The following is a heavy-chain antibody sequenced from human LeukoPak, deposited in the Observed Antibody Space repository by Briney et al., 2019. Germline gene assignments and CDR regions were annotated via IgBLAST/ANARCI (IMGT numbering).Heavy chain of an antibody. J-gene: IGHJ4*02. CDR2: IWYDGSNK. Sequence: PGRSLRLSCAASGFTFSNHSMHWVRQAPGKGLEWVALIWYDGSNKEYAESVKGRFTISRDNSRNTLYLQMNSLRPEDTAVYYCARGTGGFDYWGQGTLVTVSS. CDR3: ARGTGGFDY. V-gene: IGHV3-33*01. CDR1: GFTFSNHS. D-gene: IGHD3-10*01.